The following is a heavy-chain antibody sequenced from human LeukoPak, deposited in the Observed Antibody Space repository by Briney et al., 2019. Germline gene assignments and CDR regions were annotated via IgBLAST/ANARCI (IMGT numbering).Heavy chain of an antibody. J-gene: IGHJ3*02. CDR3: AGSLKNYGILGWSAFDI. CDR1: GGSISSGDYY. D-gene: IGHD3-9*01. CDR2: IYYSGST. V-gene: IGHV4-30-4*08. Sequence: SETLSLTCTVSGGSISSGDYYWSWIRQPPGKGLEWIGYIYYSGSTYYNPSLKSRVTISVETSKNQFSLKLSSVTAADTAVYYCAGSLKNYGILGWSAFDIWGQGTMVTVSS.